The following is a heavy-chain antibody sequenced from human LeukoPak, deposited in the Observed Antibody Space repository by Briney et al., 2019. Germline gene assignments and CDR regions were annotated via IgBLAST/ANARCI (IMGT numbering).Heavy chain of an antibody. J-gene: IGHJ4*01. V-gene: IGHV3-7*01. Sequence: GGPLRLPCAASGFTFSSCWMIWLRQAPGKGLEWVANIKQDGCEKYYVDSVKGRFTISRDNAKNSLYPQMNSMRAEDTAVHYCARGEMATGVDYWGDGTPVTVSS. CDR1: GFTFSSCW. CDR2: IKQDGCEK. CDR3: ARGEMATGVDY. D-gene: IGHD5-24*01.